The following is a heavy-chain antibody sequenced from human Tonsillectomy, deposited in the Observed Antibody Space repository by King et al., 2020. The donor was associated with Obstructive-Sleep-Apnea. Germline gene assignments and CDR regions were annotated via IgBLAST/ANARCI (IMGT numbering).Heavy chain of an antibody. CDR1: GFTFNDYY. J-gene: IGHJ4*02. Sequence: VQLVESGGGLVKPGGSLRLSCAASGFTFNDYYMSWIRQAPGKGREWISYISSSGNTLYYADSVKGRFTISRDNAKDSLYLQMNSLRAEDTAVYYCVRAEDIVVVVADYWGQGTLVTVSS. D-gene: IGHD2-15*01. CDR3: VRAEDIVVVVADY. CDR2: ISSSGNTL. V-gene: IGHV3-11*01.